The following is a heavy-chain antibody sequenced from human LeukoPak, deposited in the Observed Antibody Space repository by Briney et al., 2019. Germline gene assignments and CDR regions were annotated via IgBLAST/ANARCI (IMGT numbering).Heavy chain of an antibody. J-gene: IGHJ4*02. D-gene: IGHD3-9*01. V-gene: IGHV5-51*01. CDR3: ARVGADYDILTGYDY. CDR1: GYSFTSYW. CDR2: IYPGDSDT. Sequence: GESLKISCKGSGYSFTSYWIGWVRQMPGKGLEWMGIIYPGDSDTRYSQSFQGQVTISADKSISTAYLQWSSLKASDTAMYYCARVGADYDILTGYDYWGQGTLVTVSS.